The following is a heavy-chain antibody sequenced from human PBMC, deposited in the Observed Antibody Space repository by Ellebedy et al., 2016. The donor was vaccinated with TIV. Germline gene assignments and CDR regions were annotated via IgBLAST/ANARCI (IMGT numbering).Heavy chain of an antibody. CDR2: IKQDGSEK. J-gene: IGHJ3*02. CDR3: ARDRASYPYGVDAFDI. Sequence: PGGSLRLSCAASGFTFSSYWMSWVRQAPGKGLEWVANIKQDGSEKYYVDSVKGRFTISRDNAKNSLYLQMNSLRAEDTAVYYCARDRASYPYGVDAFDIWGQGTMVTVSS. V-gene: IGHV3-7*04. CDR1: GFTFSSYW. D-gene: IGHD3-16*02.